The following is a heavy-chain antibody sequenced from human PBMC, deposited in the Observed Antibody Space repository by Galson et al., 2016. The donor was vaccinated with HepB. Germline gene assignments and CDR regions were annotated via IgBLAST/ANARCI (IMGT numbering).Heavy chain of an antibody. CDR2: INEDQSVK. V-gene: IGHV3-7*01. CDR3: ARDPGHSAFDY. D-gene: IGHD1-14*01. J-gene: IGHJ4*02. Sequence: SLRLSCAASGFNLNHYSMNWVRQAPGKGLEFVTNINEDQSVKNYVESVKGRFTISRDNAKNTLYLQMSGLRVEDSGIYYCARDPGHSAFDYWGLGVLVTVSS. CDR1: GFNLNHYS.